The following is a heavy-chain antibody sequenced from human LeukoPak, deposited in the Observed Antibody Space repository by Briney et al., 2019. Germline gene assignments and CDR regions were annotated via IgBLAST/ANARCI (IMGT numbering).Heavy chain of an antibody. D-gene: IGHD3-16*01. V-gene: IGHV4-34*01. Sequence: SETLSLTCAVYGGSFSGYYWSWIRQPPGKGLEWIGEINHSGSTNYNPSLKSRVTISVDTSKNQFSLKLSSVTAADTAVYYCARGLQGDYFDYRGQGTLVTVSS. CDR3: ARGLQGDYFDY. J-gene: IGHJ4*02. CDR1: GGSFSGYY. CDR2: INHSGST.